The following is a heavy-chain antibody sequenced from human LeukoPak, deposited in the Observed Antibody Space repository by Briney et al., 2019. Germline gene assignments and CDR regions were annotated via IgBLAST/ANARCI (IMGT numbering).Heavy chain of an antibody. CDR3: ARDVDYGDSNWYFDL. CDR2: IYHSGST. Sequence: SETLSLTCAVSGGSISSGGYSWSWIRQPPGKGLEWIGYIYHSGSTYYNPSLKSRVTISVDRSKNQFSLKLSSVTAADTAVYYCARDVDYGDSNWYFDLWGRRTLVTLSS. CDR1: GGSISSGGYS. V-gene: IGHV4-30-2*01. J-gene: IGHJ2*01. D-gene: IGHD4-17*01.